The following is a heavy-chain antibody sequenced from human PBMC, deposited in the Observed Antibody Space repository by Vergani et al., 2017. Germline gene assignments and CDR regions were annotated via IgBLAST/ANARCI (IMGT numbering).Heavy chain of an antibody. V-gene: IGHV3-21*01. J-gene: IGHJ4*02. CDR1: GFTFSSYS. CDR2: ICSSSSCI. Sequence: EVQLVESGGGLVKPGGSLRLSCAASGFTFSSYSMNWVRQAPGKGVEWVSSICSSSSCIYYADSVKGRFTISRDNAKNSLYLQMNSLRAEDTAVYYCARDLFYYDSSGYFSGFFDYWGQGTLVTVSS. CDR3: ARDLFYYDSSGYFSGFFDY. D-gene: IGHD3-22*01.